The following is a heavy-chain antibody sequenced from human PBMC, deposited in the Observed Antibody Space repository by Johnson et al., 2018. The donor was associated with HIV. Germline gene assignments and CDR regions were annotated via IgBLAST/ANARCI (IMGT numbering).Heavy chain of an antibody. CDR3: AKVYGLDYGDYYDAVDI. J-gene: IGHJ3*02. D-gene: IGHD4-17*01. V-gene: IGHV3-66*01. Sequence: VQLVESGGGLIQPGGSLRLSCAASGFTVSNNYMTWVRQAPGKGLEWVSVLSSGGDTWYAGSVTGRFTISRDNSKTTLYLQMNSLRAEDTAVYYCAKVYGLDYGDYYDAVDIWGQGTMVTVSS. CDR2: LSSGGDT. CDR1: GFTVSNNY.